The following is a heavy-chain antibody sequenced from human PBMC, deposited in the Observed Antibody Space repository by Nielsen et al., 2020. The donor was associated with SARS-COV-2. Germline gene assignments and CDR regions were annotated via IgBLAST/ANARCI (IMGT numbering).Heavy chain of an antibody. CDR1: GGSISSSSYY. CDR3: ARHRSITIFGAARAY. J-gene: IGHJ4*02. Sequence: GSLRLSCTVSGGSISSSSYYWGWIRQPPGKGLEWIGSIYYSGSTYYNPSLKSRVTISVDTSKNQFSLKLSSVTAADTAVYYCARHRSITIFGAARAYWGQGTLVTVSS. V-gene: IGHV4-39*07. CDR2: IYYSGST. D-gene: IGHD3-3*01.